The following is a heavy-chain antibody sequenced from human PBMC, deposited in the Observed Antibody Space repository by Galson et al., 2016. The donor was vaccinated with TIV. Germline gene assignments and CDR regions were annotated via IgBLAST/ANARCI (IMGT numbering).Heavy chain of an antibody. CDR3: ARAGVGAARDGGDY. Sequence: SVKVSCKVSGGIFRSHAISWVRQAPGQGLEWMGGIIAIFGTTDYAQKFQGRFTITADESTSTVYMELSSLRSEDTAIYYCARAGVGAARDGGDYWGQGTTVTVSS. D-gene: IGHD6-6*01. CDR1: GGIFRSHA. J-gene: IGHJ6*02. CDR2: IIAIFGTT. V-gene: IGHV1-69*13.